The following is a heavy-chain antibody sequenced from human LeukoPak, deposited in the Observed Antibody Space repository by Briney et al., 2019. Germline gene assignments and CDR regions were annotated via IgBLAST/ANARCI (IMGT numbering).Heavy chain of an antibody. CDR3: ARSQRFLEWLSPSFDY. CDR1: GYTFTGYY. J-gene: IGHJ4*02. Sequence: ASLKVSCKASGYTFTGYYMHWVRQAPGQGLEWMGWINPNSGGTNYAQKFQGRVTMTRDTSISTAYMELSRLRSDDTAVYYCARSQRFLEWLSPSFDYWGQGTLVTVSS. D-gene: IGHD3-3*01. V-gene: IGHV1-2*02. CDR2: INPNSGGT.